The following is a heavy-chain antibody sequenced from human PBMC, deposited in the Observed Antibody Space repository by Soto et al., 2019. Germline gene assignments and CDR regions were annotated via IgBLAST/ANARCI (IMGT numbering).Heavy chain of an antibody. CDR3: ARGAYYDFWSGYYPYYYYGMDV. CDR1: GGSISSGGYS. CDR2: IYHSGST. Sequence: SETLSLTCAVSGGSISSGGYSWSWIRQPPGKGLEWIGYIYHSGSTYYNPSLKSRVTISVDRSKNQFSLKLSSVTAADTAVYYCARGAYYDFWSGYYPYYYYGMDVWGQGTTVTVSS. V-gene: IGHV4-30-2*01. D-gene: IGHD3-3*01. J-gene: IGHJ6*02.